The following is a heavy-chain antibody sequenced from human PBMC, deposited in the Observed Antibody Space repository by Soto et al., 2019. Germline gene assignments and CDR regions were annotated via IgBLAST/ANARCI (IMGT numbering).Heavy chain of an antibody. Sequence: ASVKVSCKASGYTFTGSYIHWVRQAPGQGLEWMGWINPDNGYTYYSQKFQGRVTMTRDTSIGTAYMDLDRLTPHDTAVYYCARDDGSSLFDFWGQGILLTVSS. CDR2: INPDNGYT. CDR1: GYTFTGSY. CDR3: ARDDGSSLFDF. V-gene: IGHV1-2*02. J-gene: IGHJ4*02.